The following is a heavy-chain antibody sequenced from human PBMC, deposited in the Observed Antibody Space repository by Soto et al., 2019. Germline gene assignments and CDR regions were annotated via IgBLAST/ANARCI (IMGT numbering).Heavy chain of an antibody. Sequence: QVQLVQSGAEVKKPGSSVKVSCKASGGTFSSYTISWVRQAPGQGLEWMGRIIPILGIANYAQKFQGRVTITADKSTSTAYMELSSLRSEDTAVCYCATIAAAGYWYFDLWGRGTLVTVSS. J-gene: IGHJ2*01. CDR3: ATIAAAGYWYFDL. CDR2: IIPILGIA. D-gene: IGHD6-13*01. V-gene: IGHV1-69*02. CDR1: GGTFSSYT.